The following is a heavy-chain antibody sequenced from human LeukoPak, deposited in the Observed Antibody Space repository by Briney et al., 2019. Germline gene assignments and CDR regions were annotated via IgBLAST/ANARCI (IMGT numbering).Heavy chain of an antibody. CDR2: IGGSGNNI. CDR3: GRDPSGDYVGAFEF. J-gene: IGHJ3*01. Sequence: GGSLRLSCAASGFTFSSYAMTWVRQAPGKGLEWVSSIGGSGNNIQYADSVQGRFTISRDNSKNTLYLRMNSLRAEDTAVYFCGRDPSGDYVGAFEFWGQGTMVTVSS. D-gene: IGHD4-17*01. V-gene: IGHV3-23*01. CDR1: GFTFSSYA.